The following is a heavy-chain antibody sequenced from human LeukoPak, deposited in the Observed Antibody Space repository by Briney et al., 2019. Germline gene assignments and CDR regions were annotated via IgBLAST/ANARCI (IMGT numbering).Heavy chain of an antibody. CDR1: GFTFSSYG. CDR2: ICSGGST. CDR3: ARDTGSGWSAEYFQH. Sequence: GGSLRLSCAASGFTFSSYGMHWVRQAPGKGLEWVSVICSGGSTYYADSVKGRFTISRDNSKNTLYLQMNSLRAEDTAVYYCARDTGSGWSAEYFQHWGQGTLVTVSS. V-gene: IGHV3-66*01. D-gene: IGHD6-19*01. J-gene: IGHJ1*01.